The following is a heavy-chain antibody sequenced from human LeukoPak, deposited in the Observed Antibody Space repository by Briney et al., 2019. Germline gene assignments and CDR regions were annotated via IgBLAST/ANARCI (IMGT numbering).Heavy chain of an antibody. J-gene: IGHJ4*02. Sequence: SETLSLTCAVYGGSFSGYYWSWIRQPPGKGLEWIGSIYYSGSTYYNPSLKSRVTISVDTSKNQFSLKLSSVTAADTAVYYCARHEDDFGTDYWGQGTLVTVSS. CDR1: GGSFSGYY. V-gene: IGHV4-34*01. CDR3: ARHEDDFGTDY. CDR2: IYYSGST. D-gene: IGHD3-3*01.